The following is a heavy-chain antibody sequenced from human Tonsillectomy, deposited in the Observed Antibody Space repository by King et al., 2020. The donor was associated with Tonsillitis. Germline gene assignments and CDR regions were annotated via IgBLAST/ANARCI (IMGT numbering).Heavy chain of an antibody. J-gene: IGHJ1*01. CDR3: ARGSYSGYDKYFQH. CDR2: IYYSGST. Sequence: VQLQESGPGLVKPSQTLSLTCTVSGGSISSDGYYWSWIRQHPGKGLEWIGYIYYSGSTYYNPSLKSRVTISVETSKNQFSLKLSSVTAADTAVYYCARGSYSGYDKYFQHWGQGTLVTVSS. V-gene: IGHV4-31*03. D-gene: IGHD5-12*01. CDR1: GGSISSDGYY.